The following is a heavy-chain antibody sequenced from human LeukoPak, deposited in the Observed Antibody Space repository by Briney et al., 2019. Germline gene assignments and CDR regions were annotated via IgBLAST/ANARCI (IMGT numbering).Heavy chain of an antibody. D-gene: IGHD3-10*01. CDR3: ARAIRAMVRGVIKRDYGMDV. Sequence: GGSLRPSGAASGFTFSSYAMHWVRQAPGKGLEWVAVISYDGSNKYYADSVKGRFTISRDNSKNTLYLQMNSLRAEDTAVYYCARAIRAMVRGVIKRDYGMDVWGKGTTVTVSS. V-gene: IGHV3-30*04. J-gene: IGHJ6*04. CDR1: GFTFSSYA. CDR2: ISYDGSNK.